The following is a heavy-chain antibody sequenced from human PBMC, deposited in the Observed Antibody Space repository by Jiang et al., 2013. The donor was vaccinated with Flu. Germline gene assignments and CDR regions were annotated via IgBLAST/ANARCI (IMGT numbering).Heavy chain of an antibody. CDR2: IYYSGST. CDR1: GGSITSYY. D-gene: IGHD6-19*01. Sequence: LLKPSETLSLTCTVSGGSITSYYWSWIRQPPGKGLEWIGYIYYSGSTNYNPSLKSRVTISLVTSKNQFSLKLSSVTAADTAVYYCARVSGSSGWPDYWGQGTLVTVSS. J-gene: IGHJ4*02. CDR3: ARVSGSSGWPDY. V-gene: IGHV4-59*01.